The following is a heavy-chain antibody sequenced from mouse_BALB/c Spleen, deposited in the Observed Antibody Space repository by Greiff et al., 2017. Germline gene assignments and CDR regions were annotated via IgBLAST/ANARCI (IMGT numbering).Heavy chain of an antibody. D-gene: IGHD2-3*01. J-gene: IGHJ3*01. CDR3: AREDGYYLAWFAY. Sequence: EVMLVESGGGLVQPGGSRKLSCAASGFTFSSFGMHWVRQAPEKGLEWVAYISSGSSTIYYADTVKGRFTISRDNPKNTLFLQMTSLRSEDTAMYYCAREDGYYLAWFAYWGQGTLVTVSA. V-gene: IGHV5-17*02. CDR1: GFTFSSFG. CDR2: ISSGSSTI.